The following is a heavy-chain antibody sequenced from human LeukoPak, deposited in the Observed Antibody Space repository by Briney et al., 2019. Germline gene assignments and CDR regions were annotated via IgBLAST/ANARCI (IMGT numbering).Heavy chain of an antibody. CDR3: STGSATGWYVY. D-gene: IGHD6-19*01. J-gene: IGHJ4*02. V-gene: IGHV3-15*01. CDR1: GFTFTNAW. CDR2: IKSKTDGGTA. Sequence: GGSLRLSCAASGFTFTNAWVIWVRQAPGKGLEWVGRIKSKTDGGTADYAALVKGRFTISRDDSKNILYLQMNSLKVDDTAVYYCSTGSATGWYVYWGQGTLDTVSS.